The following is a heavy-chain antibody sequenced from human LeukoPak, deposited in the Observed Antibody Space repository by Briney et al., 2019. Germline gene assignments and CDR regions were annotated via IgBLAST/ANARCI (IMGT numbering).Heavy chain of an antibody. CDR1: GGSISSGGYY. J-gene: IGHJ4*02. Sequence: SETLSLTCTVSGGSISSGGYYWSWIRQHPGKGLEWIGYIYYSGSTYYNPSLKSRVTISVDTSKNQFSLKLSSVTAADTAVYYCARGNYGSGSYYNDLRLGELFTFALFDYWGQGTLVTVSS. D-gene: IGHD3-10*01. CDR3: ARGNYGSGSYYNDLRLGELFTFALFDY. CDR2: IYYSGST. V-gene: IGHV4-31*03.